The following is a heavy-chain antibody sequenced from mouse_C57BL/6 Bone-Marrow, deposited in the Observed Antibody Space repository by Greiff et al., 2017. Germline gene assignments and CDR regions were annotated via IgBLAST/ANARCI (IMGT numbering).Heavy chain of an antibody. D-gene: IGHD1-1*01. V-gene: IGHV1-26*01. CDR3: ARGDHYYGSSYWYYAMDY. CDR2: INPINGGT. Sequence: VQLQQSGPELVKPGASVKISCKASGYTFTDYYMNWVKQSHGKSLEWIGDINPINGGTSYTQKFKGKATLTVDKSSSTAYLELRSLTSEDSAVYYCARGDHYYGSSYWYYAMDYWGQGTSVTVSS. J-gene: IGHJ4*01. CDR1: GYTFTDYY.